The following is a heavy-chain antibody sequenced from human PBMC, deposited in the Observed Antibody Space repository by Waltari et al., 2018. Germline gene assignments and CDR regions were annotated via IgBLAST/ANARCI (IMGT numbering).Heavy chain of an antibody. J-gene: IGHJ6*02. D-gene: IGHD3-9*01. CDR3: ARDYDSLTDYRLYYYYYGMDV. V-gene: IGHV3-48*01. CDR1: GFTFSSYS. CDR2: ISSSSSTI. Sequence: EVQLVESGGGLVQPGGSLRLSCAASGFTFSSYSMNWVRQAPGKGPEWVSYISSSSSTIYYADSVKGRFTISRDNAKNSLYLQMNSLRAEDTAVYYCARDYDSLTDYRLYYYYYGMDVWGQGTTVTVSS.